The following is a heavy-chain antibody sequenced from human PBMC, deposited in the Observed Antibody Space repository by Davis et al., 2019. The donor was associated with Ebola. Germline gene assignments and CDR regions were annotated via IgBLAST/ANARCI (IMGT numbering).Heavy chain of an antibody. D-gene: IGHD3-10*01. Sequence: PGGSLRPSCAASGFTFSSYSMNWVRQAPGKGLEWVSYISSSSSTIYYADSVKGRFTISRDNPKNTLYLQMNSLRAEDTAVYYCARDLWGYYGSVGGGWDYGMDVWGQGTTVTVSS. CDR2: ISSSSSTI. J-gene: IGHJ6*02. CDR3: ARDLWGYYGSVGGGWDYGMDV. CDR1: GFTFSSYS. V-gene: IGHV3-48*01.